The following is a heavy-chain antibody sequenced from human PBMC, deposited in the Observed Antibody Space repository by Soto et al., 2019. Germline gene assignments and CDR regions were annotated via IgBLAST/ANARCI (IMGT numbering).Heavy chain of an antibody. D-gene: IGHD6-13*01. V-gene: IGHV4-4*07. CDR3: ARDSLLAAAGTPIYYYYGMDV. Sequence: PSETLSLTCTVSGGSISSYYWSWIRQPAGKGLEWIGRIYTSGSTNYNPSLKGRVTMSVDTSKNQFSLKLSSVTAADTAVYYCARDSLLAAAGTPIYYYYGMDVWGQGTTVTVSS. CDR2: IYTSGST. CDR1: GGSISSYY. J-gene: IGHJ6*02.